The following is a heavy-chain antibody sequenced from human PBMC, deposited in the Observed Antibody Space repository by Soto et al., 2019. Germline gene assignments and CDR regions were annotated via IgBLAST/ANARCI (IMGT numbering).Heavy chain of an antibody. D-gene: IGHD4-17*01. CDR3: AKEDDWEAVTTDY. Sequence: QVQLVESGGGVVQPGRSLRLSCAASGFTFSSYGMHWVRQAPGKGLEWVAVISYDGSNKYYADSVKGRFTISRDNSKNTLYLQMNSLRAEDTAVYYCAKEDDWEAVTTDYWGHGTLVTVSS. V-gene: IGHV3-30*18. CDR1: GFTFSSYG. J-gene: IGHJ4*01. CDR2: ISYDGSNK.